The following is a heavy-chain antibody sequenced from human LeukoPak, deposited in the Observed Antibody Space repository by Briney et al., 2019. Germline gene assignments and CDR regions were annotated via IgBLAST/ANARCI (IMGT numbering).Heavy chain of an antibody. CDR3: ARGGYCSSTSCYFSSENWFDP. CDR2: IYYSGST. D-gene: IGHD2-2*03. J-gene: IGHJ5*02. CDR1: GGSISSYY. Sequence: SETLSLTCTVSGGSISSYYWGWILQPPGKGLEWIGYIYYSGSTNYNPSLKGRVTISVDTSKNQFSLKLSSVTAADTAVYYSARGGYCSSTSCYFSSENWFDPWGQGTLVTVSS. V-gene: IGHV4-59*01.